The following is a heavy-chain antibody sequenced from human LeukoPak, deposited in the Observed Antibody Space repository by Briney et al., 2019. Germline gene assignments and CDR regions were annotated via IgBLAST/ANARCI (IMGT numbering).Heavy chain of an antibody. CDR2: ISGSGGST. Sequence: GGSLRLSCAASGFTFSSYAMSWVRQPPGKGLEWFLAISGSGGSTYYADSVKGRFTIPRENSKHTLSLQMNRLRAEDAAVYYCAKAVRGLIVVVTAIDWYFDLWGRGTLVTVSS. J-gene: IGHJ2*01. D-gene: IGHD2-21*02. CDR3: AKAVRGLIVVVTAIDWYFDL. CDR1: GFTFSSYA. V-gene: IGHV3-23*01.